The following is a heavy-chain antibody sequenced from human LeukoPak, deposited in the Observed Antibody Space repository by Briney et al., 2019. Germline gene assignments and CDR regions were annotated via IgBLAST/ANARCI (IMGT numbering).Heavy chain of an antibody. J-gene: IGHJ4*02. CDR1: GYTFTDSY. CDR2: INPNSDT. D-gene: IGHD4-23*01. Sequence: TSVKVSCKASGYTFTDSYMQSMRQAPGQGLEWMGWINPNSDTNYAQKFQGRVTMTRDTSISTADMELNSLRSDDTGVYYCARDRGGNSFDFWGQGTLVTVSS. CDR3: ARDRGGNSFDF. V-gene: IGHV1-2*02.